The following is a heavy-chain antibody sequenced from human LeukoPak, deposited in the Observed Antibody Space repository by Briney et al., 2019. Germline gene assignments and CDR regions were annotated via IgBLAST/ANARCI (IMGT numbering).Heavy chain of an antibody. CDR2: INTDGSSP. Sequence: GGSLRLSCAASGFTFGSYWMHWVRQAPGKGLVWVSHINTDGSSPTYGDSAKGRFTVSRDNAKNTLFPQMNSLRVEDTAVYYCARGTAATAGIDYWGQGTLVTVSS. D-gene: IGHD6-13*01. J-gene: IGHJ4*02. CDR1: GFTFGSYW. CDR3: ARGTAATAGIDY. V-gene: IGHV3-74*01.